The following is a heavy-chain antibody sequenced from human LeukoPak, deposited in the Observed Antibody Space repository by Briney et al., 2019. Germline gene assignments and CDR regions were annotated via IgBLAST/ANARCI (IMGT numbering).Heavy chain of an antibody. D-gene: IGHD3-10*01. CDR1: GGSISSYY. Sequence: SETLSLTCTVSGGSISSYYWSWIRQPPGKGLEWIGYIYYSGSTNYNPSLKSRVTISVDTSKNQFSLKLSSVAAADTAVYYCARSSRVRRVIMKFDYWGQGTLVTVSS. J-gene: IGHJ4*02. CDR2: IYYSGST. CDR3: ARSSRVRRVIMKFDY. V-gene: IGHV4-59*08.